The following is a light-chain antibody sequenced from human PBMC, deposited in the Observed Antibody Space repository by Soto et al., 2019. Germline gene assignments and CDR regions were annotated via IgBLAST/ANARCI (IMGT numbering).Light chain of an antibody. J-gene: IGKJ2*01. CDR1: QSVNRN. CDR3: QQYHDWPHT. V-gene: IGKV3-15*01. Sequence: EIVMTQSPATLSVSPGERATLSCRASQSVNRNLAWYQQRPGQAPRLVIYGASARATGIPARFSGSGSGTEFTLTISSLQSEDSAVYYCQQYHDWPHTFGQGTNLEIK. CDR2: GAS.